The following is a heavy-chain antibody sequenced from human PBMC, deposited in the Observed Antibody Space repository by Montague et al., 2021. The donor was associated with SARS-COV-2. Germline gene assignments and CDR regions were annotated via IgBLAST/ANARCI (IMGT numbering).Heavy chain of an antibody. CDR1: GFPFNTYG. CDR2: ISGSGGT. V-gene: IGHV3-23*01. CDR3: AKQRGTITTTFDY. D-gene: IGHD1-1*01. J-gene: IGHJ4*02. Sequence: SLRLSCAASGFPFNTYGMSWVRQAPGQGLEWVSCISGSGGTYCAGSVKGRFAISRDTSNNTLYLQMNSLRAEDTAIYYCAKQRGTITTTFDYWGQGSLVTVSS.